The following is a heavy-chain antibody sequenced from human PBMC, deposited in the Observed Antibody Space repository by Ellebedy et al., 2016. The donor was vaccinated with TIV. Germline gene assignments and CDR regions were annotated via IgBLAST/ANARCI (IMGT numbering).Heavy chain of an antibody. V-gene: IGHV4-61*02. CDR2: IYTSGST. CDR3: AAYCSSTSCQTYYFDY. D-gene: IGHD2-2*01. Sequence: LRLXXTVSGGSISSGSYYWSWIRQPAGKGLEWIGRIYTSGSTNYNPSLKSRVTMSVDTSKNQFSLKLSSVTAADTAVYYCAAYCSSTSCQTYYFDYWGQGTLVTVSS. J-gene: IGHJ4*02. CDR1: GGSISSGSYY.